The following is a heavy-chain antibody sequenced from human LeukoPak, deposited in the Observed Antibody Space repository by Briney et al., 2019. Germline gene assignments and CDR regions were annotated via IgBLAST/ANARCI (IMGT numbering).Heavy chain of an antibody. D-gene: IGHD3-16*01. CDR1: GGSISGYY. Sequence: SETLSLTCTVSGGSISGYYWSWIRQPPGKGLEWIGYIYYSGSTNYNPSLKSRVTISVDTSKNQFSLKLSSVTAADTAVYYCARDGGSRVNYFDYWGQGTLVTVSS. V-gene: IGHV4-59*01. CDR2: IYYSGST. CDR3: ARDGGSRVNYFDY. J-gene: IGHJ4*02.